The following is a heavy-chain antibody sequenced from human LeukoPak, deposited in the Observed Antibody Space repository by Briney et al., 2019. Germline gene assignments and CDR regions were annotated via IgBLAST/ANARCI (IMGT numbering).Heavy chain of an antibody. V-gene: IGHV3-11*01. Sequence: GGSRRLSCAASGFTFSDYYMSWIRQAPGGGLEYVSYIGGGGSAVYYADSVKGRFTISRDNAKKSLYLQMDSLRAEDTAVYYCARLVWLPDSWGQGTLVTVSS. J-gene: IGHJ4*02. CDR2: IGGGGSAV. CDR1: GFTFSDYY. D-gene: IGHD3/OR15-3a*01. CDR3: ARLVWLPDS.